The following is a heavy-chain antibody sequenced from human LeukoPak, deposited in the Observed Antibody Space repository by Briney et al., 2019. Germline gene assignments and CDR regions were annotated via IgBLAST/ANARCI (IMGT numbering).Heavy chain of an antibody. J-gene: IGHJ4*02. V-gene: IGHV4-4*07. CDR3: ARDWSSSGWYDY. CDR2: IYTSGST. CDR1: GGSINSYY. D-gene: IGHD6-19*01. Sequence: PSETLSLTCTVSGGSINSYYWSWIRQPAGRGLEWIGRIYTSGSTNYKPSLKSRVTMSVDTSKNQFSLKLSSVTAADTAVYYCARDWSSSGWYDYWGQGTLVTVSS.